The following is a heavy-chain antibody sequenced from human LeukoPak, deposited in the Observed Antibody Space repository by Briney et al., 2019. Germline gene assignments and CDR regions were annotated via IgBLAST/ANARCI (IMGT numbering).Heavy chain of an antibody. CDR2: ISSSSSYI. D-gene: IGHD6-13*01. CDR3: ARVAAAGTFPDY. V-gene: IGHV3-21*01. CDR1: GFTFSSYS. Sequence: GGSLRLSCEASGFTFSSYSMNWVRQAPGKGLEWVSSISSSSSYIYYADSVKGRFTISRDNAKNSLYLQMNSLRAEDTAVYYCARVAAAGTFPDYWGQGTLVTVSS. J-gene: IGHJ4*02.